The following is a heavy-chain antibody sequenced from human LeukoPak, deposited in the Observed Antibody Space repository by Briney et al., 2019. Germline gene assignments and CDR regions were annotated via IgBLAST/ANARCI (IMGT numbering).Heavy chain of an antibody. CDR2: INHSGST. Sequence: SETLSLTCAVYGGSFSGYYWSWIRQPPGKGLEWIGEINHSGSTNYNPSPKSRVTISIDTSKNQFSLKVSFVTAADTAVYYCARGRTQQYLFDYWGQGTLVTVSS. J-gene: IGHJ4*02. CDR3: ARGRTQQYLFDY. CDR1: GGSFSGYY. D-gene: IGHD1-14*01. V-gene: IGHV4-34*01.